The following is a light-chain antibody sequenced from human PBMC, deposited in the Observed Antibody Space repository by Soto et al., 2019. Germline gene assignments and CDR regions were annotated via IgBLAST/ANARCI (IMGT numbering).Light chain of an antibody. J-gene: IGKJ4*01. CDR2: AAS. V-gene: IGKV1-9*01. CDR3: QQYYSYPRLT. Sequence: IQLTQSPSSLSASVGDRVTITCRASQGISSYLAWYQQKPGKAPKLLIYAASTLQSGVPSRFSGSGSGTDFTLTISCLQSEDFATYYCQQYYSYPRLTFGGGTKVEIK. CDR1: QGISSY.